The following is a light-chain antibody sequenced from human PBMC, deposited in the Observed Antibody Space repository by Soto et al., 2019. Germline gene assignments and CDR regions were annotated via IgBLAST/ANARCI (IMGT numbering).Light chain of an antibody. CDR2: AAS. V-gene: IGKV1-39*01. CDR3: QQSFSTPRT. J-gene: IGKJ1*01. CDR1: ETIGNF. Sequence: DIQMTQSPSSLSASVGDRVTITCRASETIGNFLNWYQQKPGKAPNLLISAASTLQSGVPSRFRGGGSGSDFTLTISSLQPEDFSTYYCQQSFSTPRTFGQGTKVEIK.